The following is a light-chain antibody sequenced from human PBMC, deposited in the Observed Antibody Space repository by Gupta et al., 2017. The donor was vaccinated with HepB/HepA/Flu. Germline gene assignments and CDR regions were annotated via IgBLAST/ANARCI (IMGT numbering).Light chain of an antibody. CDR3: QSYDSSLSGVV. V-gene: IGLV1-40*01. Sequence: QSVLTQPPSVSGAPGQRVTILCTGSSSNIGAVYAVHWYQQLPGTAPKLLIYGNTNRPSGVPDRFSGSKSGPSASLAITGLQAEDEADYYCQSYDSSLSGVVFGGGTKLTVL. J-gene: IGLJ2*01. CDR1: SSNIGAVYA. CDR2: GNT.